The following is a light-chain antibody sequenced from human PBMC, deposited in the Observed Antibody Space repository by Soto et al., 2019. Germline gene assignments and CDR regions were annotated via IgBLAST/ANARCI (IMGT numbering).Light chain of an antibody. V-gene: IGKV3-20*01. CDR3: QQYGSSPVT. J-gene: IGKJ2*01. CDR1: QNVSSSY. CDR2: GAS. Sequence: EIVLTQSPGTLSLSPGERATLSCRASQNVSSSYLAWYQQKPGQAPRLLIYGASSRATGIPDRFSGSGSGTDFTLTISRLEPEDFAVYYCQQYGSSPVTFGQGTKLEIK.